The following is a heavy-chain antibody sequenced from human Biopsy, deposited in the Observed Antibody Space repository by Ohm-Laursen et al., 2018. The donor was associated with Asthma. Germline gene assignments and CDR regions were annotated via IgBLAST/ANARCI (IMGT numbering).Heavy chain of an antibody. CDR3: AKDVFPGWELRRGPDY. CDR2: ISFDGSNK. D-gene: IGHD1-26*01. CDR1: GFTFSNYG. J-gene: IGHJ4*02. V-gene: IGHV3-30*18. Sequence: SLRLSCAASGFTFSNYGMHWVRQAPGKGLEWVAVISFDGSNKDFADSVKGRFTISRDNAKNSLYLQMNSLRAEDTAVYYCAKDVFPGWELRRGPDYWGQGTLVTVSS.